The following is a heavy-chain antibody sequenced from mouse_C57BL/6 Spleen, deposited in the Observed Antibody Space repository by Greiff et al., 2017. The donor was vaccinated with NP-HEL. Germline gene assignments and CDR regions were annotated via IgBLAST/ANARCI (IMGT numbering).Heavy chain of an antibody. J-gene: IGHJ2*01. D-gene: IGHD1-1*01. V-gene: IGHV1-53*01. CDR2: INPSNGGT. CDR3: ARSRGPYYGSSLFDY. Sequence: QVQLQQPGTELVKPGASVKLSCKASGYTFTSYWMHWVKQRPGQGLEWIGNINPSNGGTNYNEKFKSKATLTVDKSSSTAYMQLSSLTSEDSAVYYCARSRGPYYGSSLFDYWGQGTTLTVSS. CDR1: GYTFTSYW.